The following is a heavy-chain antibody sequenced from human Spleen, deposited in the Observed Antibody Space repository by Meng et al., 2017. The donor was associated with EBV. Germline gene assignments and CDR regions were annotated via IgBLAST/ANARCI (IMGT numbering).Heavy chain of an antibody. D-gene: IGHD6-6*01. V-gene: IGHV1-69*06. Sequence: QVRLVQSGVEVKKPGSPVWASCQGSGGTFSNFATIWVRPDHGQGLEWLGGIIPLLGNSNHTGKFQGRLRITADTSTSTAYLELSSLKSDDTAIYYCAALKGSSSSGSDYWGQGTLVTVSS. CDR3: AALKGSSSSGSDY. CDR1: GGTFSNFA. J-gene: IGHJ4*02. CDR2: IIPLLGNS.